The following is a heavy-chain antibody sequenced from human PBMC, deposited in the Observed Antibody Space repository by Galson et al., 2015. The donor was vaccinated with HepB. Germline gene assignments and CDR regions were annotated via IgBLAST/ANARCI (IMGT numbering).Heavy chain of an antibody. J-gene: IGHJ4*02. Sequence: SLRLSCAASGFTFSHYAMHWVRQAPGKGLEWVATISYDGSNKYYADPVRGRFTITRDNSKNTVSLQMNSLSPEATAVYYCARENSGTYYGYFDYLGQGTLVTVSS. V-gene: IGHV3-30-3*01. CDR1: GFTFSHYA. CDR3: ARENSGTYYGYFDY. CDR2: ISYDGSNK. D-gene: IGHD1-26*01.